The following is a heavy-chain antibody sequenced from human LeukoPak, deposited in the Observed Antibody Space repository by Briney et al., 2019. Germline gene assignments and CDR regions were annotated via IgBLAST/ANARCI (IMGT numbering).Heavy chain of an antibody. V-gene: IGHV1-46*01. CDR3: AKPGYSSSWYRMGYFDY. D-gene: IGHD6-13*01. CDR1: GYTFTSYY. J-gene: IGHJ4*02. CDR2: INPSGGST. Sequence: ASVKVSCTASGYTFTSYYMHWVRQAPGQGLEWMGIINPSGGSTSYVQKFQGRVTMTRDTSTSTVYMELSSLRSEDTAVYYCAKPGYSSSWYRMGYFDYWGQGTLVTVSS.